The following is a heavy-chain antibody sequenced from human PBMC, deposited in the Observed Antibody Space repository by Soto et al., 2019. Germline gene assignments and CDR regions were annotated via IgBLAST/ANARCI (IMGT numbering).Heavy chain of an antibody. D-gene: IGHD6-13*01. V-gene: IGHV3-23*01. CDR1: GFTFSSHS. CDR2: IRGNGGTT. J-gene: IGHJ4*02. Sequence: EVQLLESGGGLVQPGGSLRLSCVASGFTFSSHSMTWVRQAPGKGLEWVSTIRGNGGTTYYGDSVNGRFTIARGNSKNTLYLHMNSLRAEDTAQYYCARGGYSTPYDYWGQGTLVTVSS. CDR3: ARGGYSTPYDY.